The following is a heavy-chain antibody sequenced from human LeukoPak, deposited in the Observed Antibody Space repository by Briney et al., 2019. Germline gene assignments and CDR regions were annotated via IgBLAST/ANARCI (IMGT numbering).Heavy chain of an antibody. CDR1: GGSRSSSRYX. V-gene: IGHV4-39*01. Sequence: SETLSLTCTVSGGSRSSSRYXXXXXXXPXXXXXXXXXSXXXXGXTYYNPSXXXRXXXXXDTSKNQFSLKLTSVTAADTAVYYCARHPYXLLWLSWFDPWGQGTLVTVSS. J-gene: IGHJ5*02. CDR3: ARHPYXLLWLSWFDP. CDR2: XXXXGXT. D-gene: IGHD2-2*01.